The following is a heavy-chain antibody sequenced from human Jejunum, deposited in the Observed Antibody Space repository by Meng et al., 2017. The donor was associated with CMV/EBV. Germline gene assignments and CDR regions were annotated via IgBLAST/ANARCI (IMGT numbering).Heavy chain of an antibody. CDR2: IRYDGSTQ. CDR1: GFTFSDYG. V-gene: IGHV3-30*02. Sequence: CEASGFTFSDYGMYWVRQAPGQGREWGAFIRYDGSTQFYADCVKGRFTISRDNSRNTLYLQMNSLRAEDTAVYYCAKDWAPNPDYWGQGTLVTVSS. CDR3: AKDWAPNPDY. J-gene: IGHJ4*02. D-gene: IGHD7-27*01.